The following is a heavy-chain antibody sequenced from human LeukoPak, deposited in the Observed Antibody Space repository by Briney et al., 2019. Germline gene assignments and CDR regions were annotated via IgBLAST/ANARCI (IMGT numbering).Heavy chain of an antibody. V-gene: IGHV4-61*02. CDR3: ARHSPYRIRTRANFDY. Sequence: PSETLSLTCTVSGGSISSGSYDWSWIRQPAGKGLEWIGRVYTSGSTDYNPSLRSRVTISLDTSKNQSSLKLSSVTAADTAVYYCARHSPYRIRTRANFDYWGQGTLVTVSP. CDR1: GGSISSGSYD. D-gene: IGHD1/OR15-1a*01. J-gene: IGHJ4*02. CDR2: VYTSGST.